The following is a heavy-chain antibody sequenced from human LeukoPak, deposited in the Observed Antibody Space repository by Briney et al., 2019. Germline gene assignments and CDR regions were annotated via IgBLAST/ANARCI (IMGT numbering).Heavy chain of an antibody. CDR2: ISGNNANT. CDR3: ARLRAGYMLDY. CDR1: GYIITSHG. Sequence: ASVKVSCKASGYIITSHGISWVRQAPEQGLEWMGWISGNNANTNYAQKFQGRVTMTTDTSTSTAYMELTSLRFDDTAVYYCARLRAGYMLDYWGQGTLVTVSS. D-gene: IGHD5-18*01. J-gene: IGHJ4*02. V-gene: IGHV1-18*01.